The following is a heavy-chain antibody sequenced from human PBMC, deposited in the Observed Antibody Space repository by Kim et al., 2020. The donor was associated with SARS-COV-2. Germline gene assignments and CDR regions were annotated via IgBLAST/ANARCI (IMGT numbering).Heavy chain of an antibody. CDR2: ISYDGSNK. CDR1: GFTFSSYA. Sequence: GGSLRLSCAASGFTFSSYAMHWVRQAPGKVLEWVAVISYDGSNKYYADSVKGRFTISRDNSKNTLYLQMNSLGAEDTAVYYCAREIVVVPAAIPFGYWGQGTLITVSS. V-gene: IGHV3-30*04. CDR3: AREIVVVPAAIPFGY. D-gene: IGHD2-2*01. J-gene: IGHJ4*02.